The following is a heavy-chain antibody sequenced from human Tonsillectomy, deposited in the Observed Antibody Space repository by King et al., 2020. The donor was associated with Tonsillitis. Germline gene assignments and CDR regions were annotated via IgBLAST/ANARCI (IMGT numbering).Heavy chain of an antibody. CDR1: GYTFTSYG. J-gene: IGHJ4*02. D-gene: IGHD3-9*01. V-gene: IGHV1-18*04. Sequence: QLVQSGAEVKKPGASVKVSCKASGYTFTSYGFSWVRQAPGQGLEWMGWISAYNGNTNYAQKVQGRVTMTTDTSTSTAYMELRSLRSDDTAVYYCARMPSRLPAYYELDYGGQGPLVTVSS. CDR2: ISAYNGNT. CDR3: ARMPSRLPAYYELDY.